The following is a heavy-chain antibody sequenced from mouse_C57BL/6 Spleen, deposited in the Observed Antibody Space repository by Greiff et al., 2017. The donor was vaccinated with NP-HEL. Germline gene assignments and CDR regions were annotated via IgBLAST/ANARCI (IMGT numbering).Heavy chain of an antibody. CDR1: GFTFSDYY. CDR3: ARDRSYFDV. CDR2: INYDGSST. J-gene: IGHJ1*03. V-gene: IGHV5-16*01. Sequence: VQLKESEGGLVQPGSSMKLSCTASGFTFSDYYMAWVRQVPEKGLEWVANINYDGSSTYYLDSLKSRFIISRDNAKNILYLQMSSLKSEDTATYYCARDRSYFDVWGTGTTVTVSS.